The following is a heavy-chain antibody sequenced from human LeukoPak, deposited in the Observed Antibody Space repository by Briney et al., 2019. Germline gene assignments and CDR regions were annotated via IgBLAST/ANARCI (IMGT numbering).Heavy chain of an antibody. CDR3: ARAKMATSNFDY. J-gene: IGHJ4*02. CDR1: GGTFSSYA. D-gene: IGHD5-24*01. CDR2: IIPIFGTA. V-gene: IGHV1-69*05. Sequence: GASVKVSCKASGGTFSSYAISWVRQALGQGLEWMGGIIPIFGTANYAQKFQGRVTITTDESTSTAYMELSSLRSEDTAVYYCARAKMATSNFDYWGQGTLVTVSS.